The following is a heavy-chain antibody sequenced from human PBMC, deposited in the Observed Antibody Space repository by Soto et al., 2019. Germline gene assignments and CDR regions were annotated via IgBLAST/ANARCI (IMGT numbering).Heavy chain of an antibody. CDR1: DGYFSTYY. CDR3: ARGGSSDWQVAFDI. V-gene: IGHV4-34*01. CDR2: INYSGSN. D-gene: IGHD6-19*01. J-gene: IGHJ3*02. Sequence: QVQQHQWGAGLLKPSETLSLTCAVDDGYFSTYYWNWIRQSPGKGLEWIGKINYSGSNNYNPSLKSRVTISIDMSKNQVSLKLTPVTAADTAVYFCARGGSSDWQVAFDIWGPGTTVTVYS.